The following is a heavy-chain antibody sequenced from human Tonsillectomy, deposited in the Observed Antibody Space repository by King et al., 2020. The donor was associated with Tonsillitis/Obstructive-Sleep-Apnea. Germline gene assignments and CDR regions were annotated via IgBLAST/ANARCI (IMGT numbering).Heavy chain of an antibody. CDR3: VGGYSDYRMDV. V-gene: IGHV3-33*01. J-gene: IGHJ6*04. CDR2: IWNYGSNK. CDR1: GFTFSSYG. D-gene: IGHD6-25*01. Sequence: VQLVESGGGVVQPGRSLRLSCEASGFTFSSYGMHWVRQAPGKGLEWVAVIWNYGSNKYYADSVKGRFTISRDNSKKTLYMQMKSLRAEDTAVYYCVGGYSDYRMDVWGKGTTVTVSS.